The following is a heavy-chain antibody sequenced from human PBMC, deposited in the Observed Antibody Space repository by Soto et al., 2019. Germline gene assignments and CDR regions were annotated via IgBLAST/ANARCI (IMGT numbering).Heavy chain of an antibody. D-gene: IGHD2-15*01. J-gene: IGHJ4*02. CDR1: GGSISNYY. CDR3: ARAGAATLSDY. CDR2: IYYSGST. V-gene: IGHV4-59*01. Sequence: SETLSLTCTVSGGSISNYYWSWIRQPPGKGLEWIGYIYYSGSTNYNPSLKSRVTISVDTSKNHFSLKLSSVTAADTAVYYCARAGAATLSDYWGQGTLVT.